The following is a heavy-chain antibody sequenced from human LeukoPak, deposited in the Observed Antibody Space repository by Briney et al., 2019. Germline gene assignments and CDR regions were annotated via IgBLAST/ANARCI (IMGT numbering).Heavy chain of an antibody. CDR1: GYTFTGYY. CDR3: ARDSYCSGGSCYHGFNWFDP. D-gene: IGHD2-15*01. V-gene: IGHV1-2*02. Sequence: ASVKVSCKASGYTFTGYYMHWVRQAPGQGLEWMGWINPNSGGTNYAQKFQGRVTMTRDTSISTAYMELGRLRSDDTAVYYCARDSYCSGGSCYHGFNWFDPWGQGTLVTVSS. CDR2: INPNSGGT. J-gene: IGHJ5*02.